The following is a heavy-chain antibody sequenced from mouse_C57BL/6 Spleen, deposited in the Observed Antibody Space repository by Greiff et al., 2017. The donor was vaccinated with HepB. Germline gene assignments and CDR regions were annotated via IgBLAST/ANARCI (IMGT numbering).Heavy chain of an antibody. V-gene: IGHV6-3*01. CDR2: IRLKSDNYAT. D-gene: IGHD2-3*01. CDR3: TTYDGTRFAY. Sequence: DVQLVESGGGLVQPGGSMKLSCVASGFTFSNYWMNWVRQSPEKGLEWVAQIRLKSDNYATHYAESVKGRFTISRDDSKSSVYLQMNNLRAEDTGIYYCTTYDGTRFAYWGQGTLVTVSA. J-gene: IGHJ3*01. CDR1: GFTFSNYW.